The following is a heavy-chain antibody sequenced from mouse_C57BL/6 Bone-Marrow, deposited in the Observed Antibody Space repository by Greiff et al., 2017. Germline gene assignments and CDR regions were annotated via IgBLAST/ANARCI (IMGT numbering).Heavy chain of an antibody. J-gene: IGHJ4*01. V-gene: IGHV1-18*01. CDR3: ARSTVVATRYAMDY. Sequence: DVQLQESGPELVKPGASVKIPCKASGYTFTDYNMDWVKQSHGKSLEWIGDINPNNGGTIYNQKFKGKATLTVDKSSSTAYMELRSLTSEDTAVYYWARSTVVATRYAMDYWGQGTSVTVSS. D-gene: IGHD1-1*01. CDR2: INPNNGGT. CDR1: GYTFTDYN.